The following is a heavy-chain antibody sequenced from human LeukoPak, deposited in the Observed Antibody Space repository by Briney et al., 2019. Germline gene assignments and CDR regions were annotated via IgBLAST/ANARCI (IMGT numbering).Heavy chain of an antibody. D-gene: IGHD3-9*01. V-gene: IGHV5-51*01. J-gene: IGHJ5*02. CDR3: ARLTSEHIDWFGWFDP. CDR2: IYPGEYET. CDR1: GCTFIDYL. Sequence: GESLKISCKGSGCTFIDYLMAWVPQMPEKGLEWMGVIYPGEYETRYSPSFKGQITISADKSISTAYLQWNRLKASDTAIYFCARLTSEHIDWFGWFDPWGQGTLVTVSS.